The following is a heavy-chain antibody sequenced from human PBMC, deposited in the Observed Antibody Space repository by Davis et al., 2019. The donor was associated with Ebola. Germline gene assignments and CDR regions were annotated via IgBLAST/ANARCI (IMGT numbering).Heavy chain of an antibody. V-gene: IGHV4-61*03. CDR3: ARSPITISGVLVPLYWFFDL. J-gene: IGHJ2*01. Sequence: SETLSLTCTVSGGSISSSSYYWSWIRQPPGKGLEWIGYIYNSGSTTYNPSLKSRVTISQDTSKNHFSLKLSSVTAADTAVYFCARSPITISGVLVPLYWFFDLWGRGTLVTVSS. D-gene: IGHD3-3*01. CDR1: GGSISSSSYY. CDR2: IYNSGST.